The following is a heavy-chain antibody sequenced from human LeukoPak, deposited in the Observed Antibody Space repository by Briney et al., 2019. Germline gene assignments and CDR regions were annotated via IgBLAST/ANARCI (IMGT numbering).Heavy chain of an antibody. Sequence: SVKVSCKASGGTFSSYAISWVRQAPGQGLEWMGGIIPIFGTANYAQKFQGRVTITADKSTSTAYMELSSLRSEDTAVYYCARERVAGTFPFDYWGQGTLVTVSS. CDR2: IIPIFGTA. CDR3: ARERVAGTFPFDY. J-gene: IGHJ4*02. D-gene: IGHD6-19*01. CDR1: GGTFSSYA. V-gene: IGHV1-69*06.